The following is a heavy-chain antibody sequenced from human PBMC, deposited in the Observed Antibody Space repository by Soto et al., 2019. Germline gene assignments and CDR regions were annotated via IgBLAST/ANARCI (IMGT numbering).Heavy chain of an antibody. CDR3: ARVFDYPGIFDQ. V-gene: IGHV4-59*08. CDR2: MYFGGSF. CDR1: GASVSHGY. J-gene: IGHJ4*02. D-gene: IGHD3-16*01. Sequence: ASETLSLTCNVSGASVSHGYWSWIRQPPGKGLEWIGFMYFGGSFNYNPSLTSRATISVETSKNQFSLKLTSVTAADTAVYYCARVFDYPGIFDQWGQGILVTVSS.